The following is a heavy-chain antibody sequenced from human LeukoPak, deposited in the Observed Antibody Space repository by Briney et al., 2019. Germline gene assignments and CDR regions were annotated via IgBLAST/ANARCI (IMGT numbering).Heavy chain of an antibody. D-gene: IGHD6-19*01. CDR2: ISAYNGNT. Sequence: ASVKVSCKASGYTFTSYGISWVRQAPGQGLAWMGWISAYNGNTNYAQKLQGRVTMTRDMSTSTVYMELSSLRSEDTAVYYCARDPSSGWYMVWYFDLWGRGTLVTVSS. CDR3: ARDPSSGWYMVWYFDL. V-gene: IGHV1-18*01. CDR1: GYTFTSYG. J-gene: IGHJ2*01.